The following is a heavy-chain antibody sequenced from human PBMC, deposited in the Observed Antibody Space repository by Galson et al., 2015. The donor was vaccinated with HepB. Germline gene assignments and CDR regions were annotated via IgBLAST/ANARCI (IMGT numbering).Heavy chain of an antibody. CDR2: IKEDGSEK. V-gene: IGHV3-7*05. CDR1: EFILSMYW. CDR3: ARVKRGEWYSFYYNGMDV. J-gene: IGHJ6*02. Sequence: SLRLSCAASEFILSMYWMNWVRQAPGKGLEWVANIKEDGSEKNYVDSVKGRFTISRDNAKNSLYLQMNSLRAEDTAVYYCARVKRGEWYSFYYNGMDVWGQGTLVTVSS. D-gene: IGHD3-10*01.